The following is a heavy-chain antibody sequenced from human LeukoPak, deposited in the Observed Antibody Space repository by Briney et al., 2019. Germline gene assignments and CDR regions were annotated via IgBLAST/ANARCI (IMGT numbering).Heavy chain of an antibody. D-gene: IGHD1-26*01. Sequence: SETLSLTGTVSGGSISSYYWSWIRHPAGKGLEWIGRIYTSGSTNYNPSLKSRVTMSVDTSKNQFSLKLSSVTAADTAVYYCAREGSYLGIDYWGQGTLVTVSS. CDR3: AREGSYLGIDY. J-gene: IGHJ4*02. CDR1: GGSISSYY. V-gene: IGHV4-4*07. CDR2: IYTSGST.